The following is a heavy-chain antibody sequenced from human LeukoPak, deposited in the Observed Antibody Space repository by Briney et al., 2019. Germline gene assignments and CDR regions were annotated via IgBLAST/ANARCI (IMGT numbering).Heavy chain of an antibody. D-gene: IGHD1-26*01. V-gene: IGHV3-66*04. Sequence: PGGSLRLSCAASGLTVTSNYMSWVRQAPGKGLEWVSVIYSDGSTYYADSVKGRFSISRDNSKNTLYLQLNSLRAEDTAVYYCAKPSGSYREYFQHWGQGTLVTVSS. CDR1: GLTVTSNY. CDR3: AKPSGSYREYFQH. J-gene: IGHJ1*01. CDR2: IYSDGST.